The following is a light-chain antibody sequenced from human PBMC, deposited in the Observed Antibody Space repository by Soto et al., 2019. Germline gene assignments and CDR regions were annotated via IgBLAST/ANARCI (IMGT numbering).Light chain of an antibody. CDR3: QHLNTYPLT. J-gene: IGKJ4*01. CDR2: GAS. Sequence: DLQLTQSPSFLSASIGDRVTITCRASQGIRSFLAWYQQKPGKAPNLLISGASILRTGVPSRFSGSGSGTDFTLTISSLQPDDFATYYCQHLNTYPLTFGERTKVEI. V-gene: IGKV1-9*01. CDR1: QGIRSF.